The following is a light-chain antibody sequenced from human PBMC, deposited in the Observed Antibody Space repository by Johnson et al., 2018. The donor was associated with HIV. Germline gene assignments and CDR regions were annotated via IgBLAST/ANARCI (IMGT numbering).Light chain of an antibody. J-gene: IGLJ1*01. Sequence: QLVLTQPPSVSAAPGQKVTISCSGSSSNIGNNYVSWYQQPPGTAPKLLIYDNNKRPSGIPDRFSGSKSGTSATLAITGLQTGDEADYYCGTWDSSLSAGPYVFGTGTKVTVL. CDR1: SSNIGNNY. CDR2: DNN. V-gene: IGLV1-51*01. CDR3: GTWDSSLSAGPYV.